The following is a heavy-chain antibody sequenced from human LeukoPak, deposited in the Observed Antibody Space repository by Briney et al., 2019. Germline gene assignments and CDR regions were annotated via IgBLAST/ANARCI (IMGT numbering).Heavy chain of an antibody. D-gene: IGHD1-26*01. CDR2: IWYDGSNK. CDR1: GFTFSSYG. V-gene: IGHV3-30*02. J-gene: IGHJ4*02. Sequence: PGGSLRLSCAASGFTFSSYGMHWVRQAPGKGLEWVAVIWYDGSNKYYADSVKGRFTISRDNSKNTLYLQMNSLRAEDTAVYYCAKDRVGATPTEGYWGQGTLVTVSS. CDR3: AKDRVGATPTEGY.